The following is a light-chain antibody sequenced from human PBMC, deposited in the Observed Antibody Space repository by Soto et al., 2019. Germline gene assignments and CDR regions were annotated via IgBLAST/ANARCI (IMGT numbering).Light chain of an antibody. V-gene: IGLV1-44*01. CDR1: SSNIGDNT. CDR2: NNN. J-gene: IGLJ3*02. CDR3: AAWDGSLGGHWV. Sequence: QSVLTQPPSASGTPGQRVTISCSGRSSNIGDNTVNWYQQFPGAAPRLLIYNNNQRPSGVPDRFSGSKSGTSASLAISGLQSEDEADYYCAAWDGSLGGHWVFGGGTKVTVL.